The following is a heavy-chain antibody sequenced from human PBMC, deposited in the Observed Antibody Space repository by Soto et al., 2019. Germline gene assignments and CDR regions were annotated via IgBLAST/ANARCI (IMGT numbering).Heavy chain of an antibody. CDR3: AKASVTMVRGVTVVWFDP. J-gene: IGHJ5*02. CDR1: GFTFSSYA. Sequence: PGGSLRLSCAASGFTFSSYAMSWVRQAPGKGLEWVSAISGSGGSTYYADSVKGRFTISRDNSKNTLYLQMNSLRAEDTAVYNCAKASVTMVRGVTVVWFDPWGQGTLVTVSS. V-gene: IGHV3-23*01. CDR2: ISGSGGST. D-gene: IGHD3-10*01.